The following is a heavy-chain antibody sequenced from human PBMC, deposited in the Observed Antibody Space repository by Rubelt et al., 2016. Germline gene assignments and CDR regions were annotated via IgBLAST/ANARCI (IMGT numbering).Heavy chain of an antibody. D-gene: IGHD4-17*01. V-gene: IGHV4-39*01. CDR2: IYYSGST. Sequence: QLQLQESGPGLVKPSETLSLTCTVSGGSISSSSYYWGWIRQPPGKGLEWIGSIYYSGSTYYNPSPKSRVTISVDTSKNQFSLKLSSVTAADTAVYYCARAYGDYYYGMDVWGQGTTVTVSS. CDR3: ARAYGDYYYGMDV. J-gene: IGHJ6*02. CDR1: GGSISSSSYY.